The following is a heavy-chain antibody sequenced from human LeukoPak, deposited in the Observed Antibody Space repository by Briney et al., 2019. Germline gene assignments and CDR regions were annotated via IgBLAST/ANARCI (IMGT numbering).Heavy chain of an antibody. CDR2: FDPEDGET. CDR3: ARDPRDIVVVPAAKNYYYYYGMDV. V-gene: IGHV1-24*01. J-gene: IGHJ6*02. Sequence: GASVKVSCKVSGYTLTELSMHWVRQAPGKGLEWMGGFDPEDGETIYAQKFQGRVTITADESTSAAYMELSSLRSEDTAVYYCARDPRDIVVVPAAKNYYYYYGMDVWGQGTTVTVSS. CDR1: GYTLTELS. D-gene: IGHD2-2*01.